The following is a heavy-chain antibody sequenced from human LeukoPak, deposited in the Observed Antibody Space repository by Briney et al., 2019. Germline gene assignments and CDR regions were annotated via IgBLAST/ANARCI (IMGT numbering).Heavy chain of an antibody. J-gene: IGHJ6*02. CDR3: ARDAVTMVRGVVYYYYGMDV. Sequence: ASVKVSCKASGYTFTSYAMNWVRQAPGQGLEWMGWINTNTGNPTYAQGFTGRFVFSLDTSVSTAYLQISSLKAEDTAVYYCARDAVTMVRGVVYYYYGMDVWGQGTTVTVSS. V-gene: IGHV7-4-1*02. D-gene: IGHD3-10*01. CDR1: GYTFTSYA. CDR2: INTNTGNP.